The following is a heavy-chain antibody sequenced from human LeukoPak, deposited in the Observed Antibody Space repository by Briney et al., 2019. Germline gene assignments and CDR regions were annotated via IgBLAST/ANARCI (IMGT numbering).Heavy chain of an antibody. J-gene: IGHJ6*02. D-gene: IGHD3-22*01. CDR1: GYTFTSYD. CDR3: ASQYYYDSSGSPSTYYYGMDV. Sequence: GASVKVSCKASGYTFTSYDINWVRQATGQGLEWMGWMNPNSGNTGYAQKFQGRVTMTRNTSISTAYMELSSLRSEDTAVYYCASQYYYDSSGSPSTYYYGMDVWGQGTTVTVSS. CDR2: MNPNSGNT. V-gene: IGHV1-8*01.